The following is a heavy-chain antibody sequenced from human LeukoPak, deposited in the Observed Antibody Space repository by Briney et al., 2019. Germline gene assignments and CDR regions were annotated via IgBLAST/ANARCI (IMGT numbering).Heavy chain of an antibody. CDR2: FDPEDGET. D-gene: IGHD6-13*01. CDR3: ATGFIAAADYDRGPDAFDI. CDR1: GYTLTELS. J-gene: IGHJ3*02. V-gene: IGHV1-24*01. Sequence: ASVKVSCKVSGYTLTELSMHWVRQAPGKGLEWMGGFDPEDGETIYAQKFQGRVTMTEDTSTDTAYMELGSLRSEDTAVYYCATGFIAAADYDRGPDAFDIWGQGTMVTVSS.